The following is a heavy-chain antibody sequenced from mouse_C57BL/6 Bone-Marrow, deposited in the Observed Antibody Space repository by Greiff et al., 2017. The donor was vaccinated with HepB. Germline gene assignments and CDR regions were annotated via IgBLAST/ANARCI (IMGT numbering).Heavy chain of an antibody. Sequence: QVQLQQPGAELVRPGSSVKLSCKASGYTFTSYWMDWVKQRPGQGLEWIGNIYPSDSETHYNQKFKDKATLTVDKSSSTAYMQLSSLTSEDSAVYYCARRLFCPFMTTVVADAMDYWGQGTSVTVSS. J-gene: IGHJ4*01. CDR3: ARRLFCPFMTTVVADAMDY. V-gene: IGHV1-61*01. CDR2: IYPSDSET. CDR1: GYTFTSYW. D-gene: IGHD1-1*01.